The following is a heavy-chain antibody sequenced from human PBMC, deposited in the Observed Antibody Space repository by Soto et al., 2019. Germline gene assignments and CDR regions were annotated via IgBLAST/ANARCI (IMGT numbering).Heavy chain of an antibody. CDR3: ARDRITIFGVAAYYYYGMDV. CDR2: INPNSGGT. CDR1: GYTFTGSY. Sequence: ASVKVSCKASGYTFTGSYMHWVRQAPGQGLGWMGWINPNSGGTNYAQKFQGWVTMTRDTSISTSYMELSRLRSDDTAVYYCARDRITIFGVAAYYYYGMDVWGQGTTVTVS. V-gene: IGHV1-2*04. J-gene: IGHJ6*02. D-gene: IGHD3-3*01.